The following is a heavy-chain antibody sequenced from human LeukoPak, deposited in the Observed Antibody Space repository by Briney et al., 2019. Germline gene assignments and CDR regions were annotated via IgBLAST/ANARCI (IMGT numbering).Heavy chain of an antibody. J-gene: IGHJ3*02. D-gene: IGHD3-22*01. CDR2: ISGSGGST. CDR1: GCTFSSYA. Sequence: GGCLRLSCAASGCTFSSYAMNWVRQAPGKGLEWVSAISGSGGSTYYADSVKGRFTISRDNSKNTLYLQMNSLRAEDTAVYYCAKDRYYDSSDYYDAFDIWGQGTMVTVSS. V-gene: IGHV3-23*01. CDR3: AKDRYYDSSDYYDAFDI.